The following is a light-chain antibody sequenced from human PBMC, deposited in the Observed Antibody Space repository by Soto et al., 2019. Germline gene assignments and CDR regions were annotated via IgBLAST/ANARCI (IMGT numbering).Light chain of an antibody. V-gene: IGLV2-23*02. CDR3: CSYVGSSTVV. CDR2: EVS. Sequence: QSALTQPASVSGSPGQSITISCTGTSSDVGGYKYVSWYQQHPDKAPKLLIYEVSKRPSGVSTRFSGSKSANTASLTISGLQAEDEADYYCCSYVGSSTVVFGGGTKLTVL. CDR1: SSDVGGYKY. J-gene: IGLJ2*01.